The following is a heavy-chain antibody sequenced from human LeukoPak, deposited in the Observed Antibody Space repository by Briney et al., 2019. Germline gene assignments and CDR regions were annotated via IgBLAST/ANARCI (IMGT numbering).Heavy chain of an antibody. J-gene: IGHJ4*02. Sequence: PSETLSLTCSVFGYSITRGFYWGWIRQPPGQGLEWIGTVSHSGSTYYNPSLKSRVNISVDTSNNQFSLKVNSVTAADTAMYYCATDSDVRRFFHWGQGTVVTVSS. CDR3: ATDSDVRRFFH. D-gene: IGHD4-23*01. CDR2: VSHSGST. V-gene: IGHV4-38-2*02. CDR1: GYSITRGFY.